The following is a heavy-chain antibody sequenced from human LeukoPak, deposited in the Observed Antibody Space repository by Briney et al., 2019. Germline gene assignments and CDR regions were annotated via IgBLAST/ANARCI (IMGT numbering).Heavy chain of an antibody. CDR3: AAWWDFWSGYSDV. CDR2: ISYDGSNK. J-gene: IGHJ4*02. Sequence: GGSLRLSCAASGFTFSSYAMHRVRQAPGKGLEWVAVISYDGSNKYYADSVKGRFTISRDNSKNTLYLQMNSLRAEDTAVYYCAAWWDFWSGYSDVWGQGTLVTVSS. D-gene: IGHD3-3*01. CDR1: GFTFSSYA. V-gene: IGHV3-30-3*01.